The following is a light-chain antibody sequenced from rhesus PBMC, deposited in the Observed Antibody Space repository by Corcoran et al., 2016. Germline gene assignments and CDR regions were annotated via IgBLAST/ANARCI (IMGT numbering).Light chain of an antibody. CDR2: DAA. V-gene: IGKV1-33*02. CDR1: QGITND. J-gene: IGKJ4*01. Sequence: DIQMTQSPSSLSASVGDRVTITCRASQGITNDLAWYQQKPGETPKLLIYDAARLQSGIPSRFSGSGSGTDFTLTISSLQSEDFATYYCQHYYSTPLTFGGGTKVEIK. CDR3: QHYYSTPLT.